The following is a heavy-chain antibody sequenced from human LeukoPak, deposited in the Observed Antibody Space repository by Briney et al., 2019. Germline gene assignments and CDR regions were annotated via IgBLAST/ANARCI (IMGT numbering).Heavy chain of an antibody. CDR1: GYAFTGHY. J-gene: IGHJ3*02. D-gene: IGHD2-15*01. Sequence: VASVKLSCKTSGYAFTGHYIHWVRQAPGQGLEWLGWINSNSGDTKYEEKFQGRVTMTRDTSITTVYMDPTRLTSDDAAVYYCARVGLGKDTAFDIWGQGTILTVSS. V-gene: IGHV1-2*02. CDR3: ARVGLGKDTAFDI. CDR2: INSNSGDT.